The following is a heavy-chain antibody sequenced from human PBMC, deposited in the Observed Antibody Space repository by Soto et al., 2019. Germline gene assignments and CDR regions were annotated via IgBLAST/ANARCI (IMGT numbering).Heavy chain of an antibody. CDR2: IYWDDDK. Sequence: SGPTLVNPTQTLTLTCTFSGFSLSTSGVGVGWIRQPPGKALEWLALIYWDDDKRYSPSLKSRLAITKDTSKNQVVLKLTNVDPVDTAIYYFAHMDLFCLNTDCYPSFDSWGQGTLVTVSS. D-gene: IGHD2-21*02. J-gene: IGHJ4*02. V-gene: IGHV2-5*02. CDR3: AHMDLFCLNTDCYPSFDS. CDR1: GFSLSTSGVG.